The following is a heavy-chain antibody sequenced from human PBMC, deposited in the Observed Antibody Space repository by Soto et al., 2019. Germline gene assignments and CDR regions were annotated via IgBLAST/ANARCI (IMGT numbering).Heavy chain of an antibody. Sequence: GSSVKVSCKASGYTFTGYYMHWVRQAPGQGLEWMGWINPNSGGTNYAQKFQGRVTMTRDTSISTAYMELSRLRSDDTAVYYCARGRVVYCSSTSCPWDWFDPWGQGTLVTVSS. D-gene: IGHD2-2*01. J-gene: IGHJ5*02. CDR3: ARGRVVYCSSTSCPWDWFDP. CDR1: GYTFTGYY. V-gene: IGHV1-2*02. CDR2: INPNSGGT.